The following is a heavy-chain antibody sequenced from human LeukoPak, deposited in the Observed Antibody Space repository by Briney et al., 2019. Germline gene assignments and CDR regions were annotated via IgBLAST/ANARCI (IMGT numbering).Heavy chain of an antibody. D-gene: IGHD2-2*01. J-gene: IGHJ6*02. CDR3: ARDFPDCSSTSCPVRSYYYYGMDV. V-gene: IGHV1-69*13. CDR1: GGTFSSYA. CDR2: IIPIFGTA. Sequence: SVKVSCKASGGTFSSYAISWVRQAPGQGLEWMGGIIPIFGTANYAQKFQGRVTITADESTSTAYMELSRLRSEDTAVYYCARDFPDCSSTSCPVRSYYYYGMDVWGQGTTVTVSS.